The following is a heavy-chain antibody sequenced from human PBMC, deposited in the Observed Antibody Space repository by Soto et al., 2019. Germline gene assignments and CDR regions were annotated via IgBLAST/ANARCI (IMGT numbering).Heavy chain of an antibody. CDR2: IVPIYRTA. CDR3: VRDSGAKLSSS. J-gene: IGHJ4*02. CDR1: GGTFSSHL. Sequence: GASVKVSCKASGGTFSSHLINWGRQAPGQGLEWVGGIVPIYRTADYAQKFQGRVTITADESARTSYMELRSLKSQDTAVYYCVRDSGAKLSSSWGQGTPVTVSS. D-gene: IGHD6-13*01. V-gene: IGHV1-69*13.